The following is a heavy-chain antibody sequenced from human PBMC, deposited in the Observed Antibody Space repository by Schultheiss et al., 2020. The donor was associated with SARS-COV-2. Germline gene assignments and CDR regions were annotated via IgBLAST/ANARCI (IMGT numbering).Heavy chain of an antibody. V-gene: IGHV3-74*01. Sequence: GGSLRLSCAASGFSFSSYWMHWVRQAPGKGLEWVSRISSDGISTTYADSVKGRLTISRDNSKNTLYLQMNSLRADDTAVYYCAKDVRLGPNNWGQGTLVTVSS. D-gene: IGHD7-27*01. CDR2: ISSDGIST. CDR1: GFSFSSYW. CDR3: AKDVRLGPNN. J-gene: IGHJ4*02.